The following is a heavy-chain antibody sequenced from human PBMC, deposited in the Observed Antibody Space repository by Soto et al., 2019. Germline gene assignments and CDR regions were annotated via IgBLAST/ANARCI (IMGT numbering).Heavy chain of an antibody. CDR1: GFTFDDYA. Sequence: GGSLRLSCAASGFTFDDYAMHWVRQAPGKGLEWVSGISWNSGSIGYADSVKGRFTISRDNAKNSLYLQMNSLRAEDTALYYCAKDPTPTVKGTFDYWGQGTLVTVSS. J-gene: IGHJ4*02. CDR3: AKDPTPTVKGTFDY. V-gene: IGHV3-9*01. D-gene: IGHD4-17*01. CDR2: ISWNSGSI.